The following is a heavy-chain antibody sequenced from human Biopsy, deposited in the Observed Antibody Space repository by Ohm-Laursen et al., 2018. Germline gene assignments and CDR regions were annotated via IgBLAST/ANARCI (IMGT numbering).Heavy chain of an antibody. V-gene: IGHV1-69*01. CDR2: RIPYFNTI. D-gene: IGHD2/OR15-2a*01. J-gene: IGHJ3*01. CDR3: VGGQRGPPIGVTVPGDAFDL. CDR1: GVTFDTYA. Sequence: KVSCKASGVTFDTYAFGWVRRAPGQGLEWMGGRIPYFNTIYYARNFQDRAVITADRSARTTDMQLSGLRPDDTAVYYCVGGQRGPPIGVTVPGDAFDLWGPGTMVTVSP.